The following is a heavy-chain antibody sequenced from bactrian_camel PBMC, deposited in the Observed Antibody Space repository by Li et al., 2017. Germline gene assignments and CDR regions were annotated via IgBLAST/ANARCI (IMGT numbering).Heavy chain of an antibody. CDR3: ANLGSGIARL. V-gene: IGHV3S10*01. CDR1: GYTEDRYC. CDR2: IDNDGAA. Sequence: VQLVESGGGSVQEGGSLRLSCAASGYTEDRYCMAWFRQSPGQEREGVAAIDNDGAASYADSVKGRFTISQENDKNTVYLQMSSLKPEDTAMYYCANLGSGIARLWGQGTQVTVS. J-gene: IGHJ4*01. D-gene: IGHD1*01.